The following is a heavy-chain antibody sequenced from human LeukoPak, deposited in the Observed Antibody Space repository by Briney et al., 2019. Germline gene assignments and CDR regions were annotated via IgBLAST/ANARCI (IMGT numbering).Heavy chain of an antibody. CDR3: ARGSRSSGWFDY. V-gene: IGHV3-53*01. CDR1: GFTVSSNY. CDR2: IYSGGST. J-gene: IGHJ4*02. D-gene: IGHD6-19*01. Sequence: HPGGSLRLSCVASGFTVSSNYMSWVRQAPGKGLEWVSVIYSGGSTYYADSVKGRFTISRDNSKNTLYLQMNSLRAEDTAVYYCARGSRSSGWFDYWGQGTLVTVSS.